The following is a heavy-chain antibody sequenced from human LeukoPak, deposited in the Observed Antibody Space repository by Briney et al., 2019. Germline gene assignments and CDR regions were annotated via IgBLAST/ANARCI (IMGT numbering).Heavy chain of an antibody. Sequence: GASVKVSCKASGYTFTSYGISWVRQAPGQGLEWMGWISPYNGNTNYAQKLQGRVTMTTDTSTSTAYMELSSLRSEDTAVYYCARVYDSGSYSCPHWGQGTLVTVSS. CDR3: ARVYDSGSYSCPH. D-gene: IGHD3-10*01. J-gene: IGHJ4*02. CDR1: GYTFTSYG. V-gene: IGHV1-18*01. CDR2: ISPYNGNT.